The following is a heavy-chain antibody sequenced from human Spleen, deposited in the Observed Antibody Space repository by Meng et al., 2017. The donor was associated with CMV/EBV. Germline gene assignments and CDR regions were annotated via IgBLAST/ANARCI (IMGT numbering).Heavy chain of an antibody. CDR2: INPNSGGT. CDR1: GYTFTGYY. D-gene: IGHD6-19*01. V-gene: IGHV1-2*02. J-gene: IGHJ6*02. CDR3: ARGRIAVVYDVVYYHYGMDV. Sequence: ASVKVSFKTSGYTFTGYYMHWVRQAPGQGLEWMGWINPNSGGTNYAQNFQGRVTMTRDTSISTAYMELSRLRSDDTAVYYCARGRIAVVYDVVYYHYGMDVWGQGTTVTVSS.